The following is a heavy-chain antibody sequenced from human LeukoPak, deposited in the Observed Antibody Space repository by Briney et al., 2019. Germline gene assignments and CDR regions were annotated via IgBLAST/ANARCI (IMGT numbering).Heavy chain of an antibody. V-gene: IGHV3-23*01. D-gene: IGHD3-16*01. CDR1: GFTFSSYA. CDR2: ISGSGGST. CDR3: AKGIMITVGGVIDDAFDI. J-gene: IGHJ3*02. Sequence: PGGSLRLSCAASGFTFSSYAMSWVRQAPGKGLEWVSAISGSGGSTYYADSVKGRFTISRDNSKNTLYLQMNSLRAEDTAVYYCAKGIMITVGGVIDDAFDIWGQGTMVTVSS.